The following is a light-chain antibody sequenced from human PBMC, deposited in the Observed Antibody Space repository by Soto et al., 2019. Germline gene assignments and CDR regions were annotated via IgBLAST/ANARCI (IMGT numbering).Light chain of an antibody. CDR2: AAP. Sequence: DIQMTQSPSSVSASVGDRVTITCRASQGISTWLAWYQQKPGKAPQLLIYAAPSLQSGVPSRFSGSGSGTHFPLPLSSLQPEDFATYYCQQVNSFPPTFGQGTRLEIK. V-gene: IGKV1D-12*01. CDR1: QGISTW. J-gene: IGKJ5*01. CDR3: QQVNSFPPT.